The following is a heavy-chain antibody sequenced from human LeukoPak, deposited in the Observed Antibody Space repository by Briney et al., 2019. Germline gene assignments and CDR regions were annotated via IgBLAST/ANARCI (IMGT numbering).Heavy chain of an antibody. CDR3: AAPFDSSGYNYGAY. V-gene: IGHV3-53*01. CDR2: IYSGGST. CDR1: GFTVSNNF. D-gene: IGHD3-22*01. J-gene: IGHJ4*02. Sequence: GGSLRLSCAASGFTVSNNFMSWVRQAPGKGLEWVSVIYSGGSTYYAESVKGRFTISRDNSENTLYLQMKSLRAEDTAVYYCAAPFDSSGYNYGAYWGQGTLVTVSS.